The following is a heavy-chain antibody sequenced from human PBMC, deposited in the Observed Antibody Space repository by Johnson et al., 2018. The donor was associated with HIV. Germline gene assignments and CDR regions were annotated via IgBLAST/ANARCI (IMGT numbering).Heavy chain of an antibody. V-gene: IGHV3-33*01. Sequence: VQLVESGGGVVQPGRSLRLSCTASGFTFSSYGMHWVRQAPGKGLEWVAVIWYDGSNKYYADSVKGRLTISRDNSKNTLYLQMNSLRAEDTAVYYCARDSVILVDGAFDIWGQGTMVTVSS. J-gene: IGHJ3*02. CDR3: ARDSVILVDGAFDI. CDR2: IWYDGSNK. D-gene: IGHD2-15*01. CDR1: GFTFSSYG.